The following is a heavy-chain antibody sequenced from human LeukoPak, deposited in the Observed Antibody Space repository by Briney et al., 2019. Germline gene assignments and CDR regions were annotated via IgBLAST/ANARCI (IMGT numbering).Heavy chain of an antibody. CDR2: IRYDGSEK. D-gene: IGHD2-2*01. CDR3: AKTVVVVPAATADFDY. V-gene: IGHV3-7*01. Sequence: GGSLRLSCEASGFIFNNYWMSWVRQAPGKGLEWVANIRYDGSEKYVDSVKGRFTISRDNAKNSLYLQMNSLTAEDTAVYYCAKTVVVVPAATADFDYWGQGTLVTVSS. J-gene: IGHJ4*02. CDR1: GFIFNNYW.